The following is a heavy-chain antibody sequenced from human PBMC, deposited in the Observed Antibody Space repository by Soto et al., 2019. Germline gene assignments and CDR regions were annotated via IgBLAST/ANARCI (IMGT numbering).Heavy chain of an antibody. Sequence: GGSLRLSCAASGFTLSSYAMHWVRQAPGKGLEWVAVISYDGSNKYYADSVKGRFTISRDNSKNTLYLQMNSLRAEDTAVYYCARDSRELLLGYYYYGMDVWGQGTTVTVSS. CDR3: ARDSRELLLGYYYYGMDV. J-gene: IGHJ6*02. D-gene: IGHD1-26*01. CDR2: ISYDGSNK. V-gene: IGHV3-30-3*01. CDR1: GFTLSSYA.